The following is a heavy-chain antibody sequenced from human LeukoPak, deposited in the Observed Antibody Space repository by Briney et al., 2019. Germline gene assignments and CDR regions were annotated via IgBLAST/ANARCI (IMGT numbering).Heavy chain of an antibody. Sequence: EASVKVSCKASGYTFTSYGISWVRQAPGQGLEWMGWISAYNGNTNYAQKLQGRVTMTTDTSTSTAYMELRSLRSDDTAVYYCARVSDLSGSGSYYRGYYYYYMDVWGKGTTVTVSS. CDR3: ARVSDLSGSGSYYRGYYYYYMDV. CDR2: ISAYNGNT. V-gene: IGHV1-18*01. J-gene: IGHJ6*03. CDR1: GYTFTSYG. D-gene: IGHD3-10*01.